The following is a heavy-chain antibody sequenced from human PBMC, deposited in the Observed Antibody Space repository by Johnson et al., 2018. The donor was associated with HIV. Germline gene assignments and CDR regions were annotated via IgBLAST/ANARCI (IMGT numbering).Heavy chain of an antibody. V-gene: IGHV3-66*02. CDR3: AKARGYDPYDAFDI. D-gene: IGHD5-12*01. CDR1: GFTFSNAW. CDR2: IYSGGTT. Sequence: VQLVESGGGLVKPGGSLRLSCAASGFTFSNAWMSWVRQAPGKGLEWVSIIYSGGTTYYADSVKGRFTISRDNSKNTLYLQMNSLRAEDTAVYYCAKARGYDPYDAFDIWGQGTMVTVSS. J-gene: IGHJ3*02.